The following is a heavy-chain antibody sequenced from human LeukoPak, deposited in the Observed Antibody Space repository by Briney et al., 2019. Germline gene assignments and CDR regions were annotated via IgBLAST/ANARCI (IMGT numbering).Heavy chain of an antibody. D-gene: IGHD2-15*01. Sequence: SETLSLTCTVSGGSISSYYWSWIRQPPGKGLEWIGYIYYSGSTNYNPSLKSRVTISVDTSKNQFSLKLSSVTAADTAVYYCARVGSYCSGGSCYSSYYYYGMDVWGQGTTVTASS. CDR2: IYYSGST. V-gene: IGHV4-59*01. J-gene: IGHJ6*02. CDR3: ARVGSYCSGGSCYSSYYYYGMDV. CDR1: GGSISSYY.